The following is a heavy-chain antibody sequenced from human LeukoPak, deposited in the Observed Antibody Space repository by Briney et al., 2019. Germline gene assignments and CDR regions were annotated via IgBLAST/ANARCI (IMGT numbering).Heavy chain of an antibody. Sequence: PGGSLRLSCAASGFTFSTYWMSWVRQAPGKGLVWVANIKQDGGEKYYVGSVKGRFTISRDNAKNSLYLQMNSLGAEDTAVYYCARDIWNYGYYHGMDVWGQGTTVTVSS. V-gene: IGHV3-7*01. CDR1: GFTFSTYW. CDR2: IKQDGGEK. J-gene: IGHJ6*02. CDR3: ARDIWNYGYYHGMDV. D-gene: IGHD1-7*01.